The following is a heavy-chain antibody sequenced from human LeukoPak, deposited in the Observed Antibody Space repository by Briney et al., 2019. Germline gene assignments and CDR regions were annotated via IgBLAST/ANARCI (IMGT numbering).Heavy chain of an antibody. Sequence: PSETLSLTCAVSGGSISSGGSSWSWIRQPPGKGLEWIGYIYHSGSTYYNPSLKSRVTISVDRSKNQFSLKLSSVTAADTAVYYCASSTGAFDIWGQGTMVTVSS. CDR1: GGSISSGGSS. CDR3: ASSTGAFDI. J-gene: IGHJ3*02. V-gene: IGHV4-30-2*01. CDR2: IYHSGST. D-gene: IGHD2-8*02.